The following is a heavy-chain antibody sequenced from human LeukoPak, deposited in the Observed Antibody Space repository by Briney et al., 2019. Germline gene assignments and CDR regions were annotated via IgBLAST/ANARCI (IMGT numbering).Heavy chain of an antibody. D-gene: IGHD3-10*01. V-gene: IGHV3-15*01. CDR3: TLIQGWGSGSYYRDF. Sequence: GGSLRLSCAASGFSISNDWMSWVRQAPGKGLEWVARVKSRSAGETTDYAAPVKGRFTISRDNSKNTLYLQMNSLKTEDTAVYYCTLIQGWGSGSYYRDFWGQGTLVTVSS. J-gene: IGHJ4*02. CDR2: VKSRSAGETT. CDR1: GFSISNDW.